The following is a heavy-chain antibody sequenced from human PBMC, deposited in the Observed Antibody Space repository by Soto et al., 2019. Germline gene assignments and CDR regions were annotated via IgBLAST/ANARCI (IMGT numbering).Heavy chain of an antibody. CDR2: IIPIFGTA. D-gene: IGHD3-22*01. CDR1: GGTFSSYA. V-gene: IGHV1-69*13. J-gene: IGHJ4*02. Sequence: GASVKVSCKASGGTFSSYAISWVRQAPGQGLEWMGGIIPIFGTANYAQKFQGRVTITADESTSTAYMELSSLRSEDTAVYYCARSSGFPHYWFDYWGQGTLVTVSS. CDR3: ARSSGFPHYWFDY.